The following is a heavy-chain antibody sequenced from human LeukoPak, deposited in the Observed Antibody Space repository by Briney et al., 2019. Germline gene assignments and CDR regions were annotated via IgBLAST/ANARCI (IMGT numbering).Heavy chain of an antibody. CDR3: AKEPPRVATIFGDDFDY. CDR2: ISGSGGST. D-gene: IGHD3-3*01. J-gene: IGHJ4*02. Sequence: GGSLRLSCAASGFTFSSYAMSWVRQAPGKGLEWVSAISGSGGSTYYADSVKGRFTISRDNYKNTLYLQMNSLRAEDTAVYYCAKEPPRVATIFGDDFDYWGQGTLVTVSS. CDR1: GFTFSSYA. V-gene: IGHV3-23*01.